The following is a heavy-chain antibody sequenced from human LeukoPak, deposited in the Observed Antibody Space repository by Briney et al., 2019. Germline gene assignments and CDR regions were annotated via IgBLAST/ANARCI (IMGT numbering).Heavy chain of an antibody. CDR1: GATFSSYA. CDR3: ARDHPKCSGGSCPFDY. D-gene: IGHD2-15*01. Sequence: ASVKVSCKASGATFSSYAISWVRQAPGQGLEWMGGIIPIFGTANYAQKFQGRVTITADKSTSTAYMELSSLRSEDTAVYYCARDHPKCSGGSCPFDYWGQGTLVTVSS. J-gene: IGHJ4*02. CDR2: IIPIFGTA. V-gene: IGHV1-69*06.